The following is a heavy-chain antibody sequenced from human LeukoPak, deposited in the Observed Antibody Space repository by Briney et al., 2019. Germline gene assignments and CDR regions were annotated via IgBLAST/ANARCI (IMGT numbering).Heavy chain of an antibody. V-gene: IGHV3-30*02. Sequence: PGGSLRLSCAASGFTFSSYGMHWVRQAPGKGLEWVAFIRYDGSNKYYADSVKGRFTISRDNSKNTLYLQMNSLRAEDTAVYYCARDEIAAAGTVDYWGQGTLVTVSS. D-gene: IGHD6-13*01. J-gene: IGHJ4*02. CDR1: GFTFSSYG. CDR2: IRYDGSNK. CDR3: ARDEIAAAGTVDY.